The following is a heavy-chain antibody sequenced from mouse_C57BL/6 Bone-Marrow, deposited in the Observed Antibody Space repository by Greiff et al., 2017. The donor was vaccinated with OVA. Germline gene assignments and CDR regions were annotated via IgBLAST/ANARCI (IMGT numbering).Heavy chain of an antibody. V-gene: IGHV1-20*01. Sequence: VQLQQSGPELVKPGDSVKISCKASGYSFTGYFMNWVMQSHGKSLEWIGRINPYNGDTFYNQKFKGKATLTVDKSSSTAHMELRSLTSEDSAVYYCARVTTVVAGDFDVWGTGTTVTVSS. CDR1: GYSFTGYF. D-gene: IGHD1-1*01. CDR2: INPYNGDT. CDR3: ARVTTVVAGDFDV. J-gene: IGHJ1*03.